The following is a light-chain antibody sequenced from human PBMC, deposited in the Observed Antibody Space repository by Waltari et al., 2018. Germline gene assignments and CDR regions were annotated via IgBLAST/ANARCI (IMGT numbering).Light chain of an antibody. CDR1: SSGVGNYDL. Sequence: QSALTQPASVSGSPGQSITISCTGTSSGVGNYDLVSWYQHHPGRAPKLIIYGANERPSVVSNRFSGSKSGIAASLTISGLQAEDEADYYCCSYLGSNTWVFGGGTKLTVL. CDR2: GAN. J-gene: IGLJ2*01. CDR3: CSYLGSNTWV. V-gene: IGLV2-23*01.